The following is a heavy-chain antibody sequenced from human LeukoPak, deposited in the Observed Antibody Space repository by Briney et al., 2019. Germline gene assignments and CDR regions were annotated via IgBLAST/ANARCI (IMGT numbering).Heavy chain of an antibody. J-gene: IGHJ4*02. Sequence: KPSETLSLTCTVSGGSISSYYWSWIRQPPGKGLEWIGYIYYSGSTNYNPSLKSRVTISVDTSKNQFSLKLSSVTAADTAVYYCARSVPGLWFQGLFDYWGQGTLVTVSS. CDR2: IYYSGST. V-gene: IGHV4-59*01. D-gene: IGHD3-10*01. CDR3: ARSVPGLWFQGLFDY. CDR1: GGSISSYY.